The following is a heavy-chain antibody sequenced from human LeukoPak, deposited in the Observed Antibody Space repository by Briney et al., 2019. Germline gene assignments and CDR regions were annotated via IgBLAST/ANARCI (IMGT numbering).Heavy chain of an antibody. CDR1: GFTFSDYW. CDR2: IEQDGSEK. Sequence: GGSLRLSCAASGFTFSDYWMSWVRQAPGKGLEWVANIEQDGSEKYYVESVEGRFSISRDNAKNSLFLQMNSLRADDTAMYYCARRFMDTAMDYYYYYALDVRGQGTTVTVFS. V-gene: IGHV3-7*01. D-gene: IGHD5-18*01. J-gene: IGHJ6*02. CDR3: ARRFMDTAMDYYYYYALDV.